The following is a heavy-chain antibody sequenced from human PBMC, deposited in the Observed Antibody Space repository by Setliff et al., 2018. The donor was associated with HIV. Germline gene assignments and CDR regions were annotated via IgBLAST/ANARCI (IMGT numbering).Heavy chain of an antibody. D-gene: IGHD3-22*01. J-gene: IGHJ4*02. CDR1: GGSFSGYY. Sequence: SETLSLTCAVYGGSFSGYYWGWIRQPPGKGLEWNGEINHSGSTNYNPSLKSRVTISVDTSKNQFSLKLSSVTAADTAVFYCARLTTTYYYDSSAYYHPVWGQGTLVTVSS. CDR3: ARLTTTYYYDSSAYYHPV. CDR2: INHSGST. V-gene: IGHV4-34*01.